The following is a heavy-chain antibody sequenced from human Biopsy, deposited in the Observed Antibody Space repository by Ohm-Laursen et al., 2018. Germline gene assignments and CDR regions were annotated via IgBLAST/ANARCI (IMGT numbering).Heavy chain of an antibody. D-gene: IGHD3-16*01. CDR2: IYYTGST. CDR3: ARDSRGGHLNTTLITGKNLDS. V-gene: IGHV4-59*12. CDR1: RDSISNCY. Sequence: GTLSLTCTVSRDSISNCYWTWIRQSPGKGLEWIGYIYYTGSTNYNPSVKSRATISLDTSKDRFSLKLTSVTAADTAVYFCARDSRGGHLNTTLITGKNLDSWGQGILVTVSS. J-gene: IGHJ4*02.